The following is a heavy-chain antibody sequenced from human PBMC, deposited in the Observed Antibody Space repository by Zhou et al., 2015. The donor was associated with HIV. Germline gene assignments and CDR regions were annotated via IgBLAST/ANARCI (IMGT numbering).Heavy chain of an antibody. CDR2: ISSSGSTI. CDR3: AREIAVDEVYYYDSSGLVDY. V-gene: IGHV3-11*01. D-gene: IGHD3-22*01. J-gene: IGHJ4*02. CDR1: GFTFSDYY. Sequence: QVQLVESGGGLVKPGGSLRLSCAASGFTFSDYYMSWIRQAPGKGLEWVSYISSSGSTIYYADSVKGRFTISRDNAKNSLYLQMNSLRAEDTAVYYCAREIAVDEVYYYDSSGLVDYWGQGTLVTVSS.